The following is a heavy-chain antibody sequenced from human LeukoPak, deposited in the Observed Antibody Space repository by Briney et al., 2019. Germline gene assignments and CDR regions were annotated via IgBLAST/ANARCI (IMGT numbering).Heavy chain of an antibody. CDR1: GYTFTSNY. CDR2: INPSGGST. J-gene: IGHJ4*02. Sequence: ASVKVSCKAFGYTFTSNYMHWVRQAPGQGLEWMGIINPSGGSTSYAQKFQGRVTMTRDMSTSTVYMELSSLRSEDTAVYYCARGGVEMATINYWGQGTLVTVSS. CDR3: ARGGVEMATINY. V-gene: IGHV1-46*01. D-gene: IGHD5-24*01.